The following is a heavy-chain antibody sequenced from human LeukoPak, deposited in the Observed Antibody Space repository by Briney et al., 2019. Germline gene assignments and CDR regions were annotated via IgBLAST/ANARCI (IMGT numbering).Heavy chain of an antibody. Sequence: KTGGSLRLSCAASGFTFSNYTMSWVRQAPGKGLEWVSCISSSSSYIYYADSVKGRFTISRDNAKNSLYLQMNSLRAEDTAMYYCASLYYYDNSGYSNWGQRTLVTVSS. CDR3: ASLYYYDNSGYSN. J-gene: IGHJ1*01. D-gene: IGHD3-22*01. V-gene: IGHV3-21*01. CDR2: ISSSSSYI. CDR1: GFTFSNYT.